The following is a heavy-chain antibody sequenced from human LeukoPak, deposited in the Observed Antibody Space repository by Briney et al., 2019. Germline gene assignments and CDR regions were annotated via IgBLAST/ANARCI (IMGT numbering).Heavy chain of an antibody. Sequence: PGGSLRLSCAASGFTFRSYWMSWVRQAPGKGLEWVANINEDGSEKFYVDSVKGRFTISRDSGKKLLYLQMYSLRAEDTAVYYCAKIYDSSGYYYASSPPRRPIDYWGQGTLVTVSS. CDR1: GFTFRSYW. V-gene: IGHV3-7*03. D-gene: IGHD3-22*01. J-gene: IGHJ4*02. CDR2: INEDGSEK. CDR3: AKIYDSSGYYYASSPPRRPIDY.